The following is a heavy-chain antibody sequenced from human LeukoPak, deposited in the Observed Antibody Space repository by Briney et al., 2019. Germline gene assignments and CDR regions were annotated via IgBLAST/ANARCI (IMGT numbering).Heavy chain of an antibody. V-gene: IGHV3-7*01. CDR1: GFTFSSYS. CDR3: ARDWGSSGYYYYYYYMDV. CDR2: IKQDGSEK. D-gene: IGHD3-22*01. Sequence: GGSLRLSCAASGFTFSSYSMSWVRQAPGKGLEWVANIKQDGSEKYYVDSVKGRFTISRDNAKNSLYLQMNSLRAEDTAVYYCARDWGSSGYYYYYYYMDVWGKGTTVTVSS. J-gene: IGHJ6*03.